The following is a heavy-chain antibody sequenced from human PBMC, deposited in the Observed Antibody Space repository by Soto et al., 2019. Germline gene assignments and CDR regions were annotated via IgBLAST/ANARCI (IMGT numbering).Heavy chain of an antibody. CDR1: GFTFSSYG. Sequence: VGSLRLSCAASGFTFSSYGMHWVRQAPGKGLEWVAVISYDGSNKYYADSVKGRFTISRDNSKNTLYLQMNSLRAEDTAVYYCAKTLIAFYYYYGMDVWDQGTTVTVSS. J-gene: IGHJ6*02. D-gene: IGHD3-16*01. CDR3: AKTLIAFYYYYGMDV. V-gene: IGHV3-30*18. CDR2: ISYDGSNK.